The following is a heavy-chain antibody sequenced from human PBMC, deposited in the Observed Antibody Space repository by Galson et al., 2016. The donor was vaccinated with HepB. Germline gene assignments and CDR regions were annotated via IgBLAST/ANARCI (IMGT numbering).Heavy chain of an antibody. CDR2: ISYDGTTK. D-gene: IGHD2-15*01. J-gene: IGHJ4*02. CDR3: ARDVRTPAIRAWYPFYDY. V-gene: IGHV3-30*03. Sequence: SLRLPCAASGFTLSTYWMTWVRQAPGKGLEWVALISYDGTTKYYADSVKGRFSISRDNSKNTLFLDMNSLRPEDTDVYYCARDVRTPAIRAWYPFYDYWGQGALVTVSS. CDR1: GFTLSTYW.